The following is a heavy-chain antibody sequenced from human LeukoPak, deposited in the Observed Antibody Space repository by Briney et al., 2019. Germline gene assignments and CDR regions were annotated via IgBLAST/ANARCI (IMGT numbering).Heavy chain of an antibody. CDR2: IIPIFGTA. V-gene: IGHV1-69*05. CDR3: ARGARPRYDFWSGYYFDDYYMDV. CDR1: GGTFRSYA. J-gene: IGHJ6*03. Sequence: ASVKVSCKASGGTFRSYAISWVRQAPGQGLEWMGGIIPIFGTANYAQKFQGRVTITTDESTSTAYMELSSLRSEDTAVYYCARGARPRYDFWSGYYFDDYYMDVWGKGTTVTVSS. D-gene: IGHD3-3*01.